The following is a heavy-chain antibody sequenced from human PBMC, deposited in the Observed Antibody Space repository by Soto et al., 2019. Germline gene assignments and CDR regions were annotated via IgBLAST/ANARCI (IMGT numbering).Heavy chain of an antibody. Sequence: GGSLRLSCAASGFTFSSYSMNWVRQAPGKGLEWVSSISSSSSYIYYADSVKGRFIISRDNAKNSLYLQMNSLRAEDTAVYYCARVGRVAASAFDIWGQGTMVTVSS. D-gene: IGHD2-15*01. J-gene: IGHJ3*02. CDR2: ISSSSSYI. CDR3: ARVGRVAASAFDI. CDR1: GFTFSSYS. V-gene: IGHV3-21*01.